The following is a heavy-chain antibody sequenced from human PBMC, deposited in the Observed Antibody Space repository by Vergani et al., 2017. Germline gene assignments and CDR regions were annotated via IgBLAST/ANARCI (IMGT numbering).Heavy chain of an antibody. CDR1: GFTFNDAW. J-gene: IGHJ4*02. V-gene: IGHV3-15*01. CDR2: IKSQIDGGTT. Sequence: EVQLVESGGGLVKPGGSLRLSCAASGFTFNDAWMSWVRQAPGKGLEWVGRIKSQIDGGTTDYAAPVKGRFTISRDDSTNMLYLHMNSLKTEDTAVYYCTTLSPNWAHWWGQGTLVNVSS. D-gene: IGHD7-27*01. CDR3: TTLSPNWAHW.